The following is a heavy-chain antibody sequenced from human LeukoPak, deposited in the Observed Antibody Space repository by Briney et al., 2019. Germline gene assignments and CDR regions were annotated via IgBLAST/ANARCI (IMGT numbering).Heavy chain of an antibody. D-gene: IGHD3-22*01. Sequence: GGSLRLSCAASGFTFSIYSMNWVRQAPGKGLEWVSSISSSGSYIYYADSVKGRFTISRDNAKNSLYLQMNSLRAEDTAVYYCARERITMMTQEPFDYWGQGTLVTVSS. CDR3: ARERITMMTQEPFDY. CDR1: GFTFSIYS. V-gene: IGHV3-21*01. J-gene: IGHJ4*02. CDR2: ISSSGSYI.